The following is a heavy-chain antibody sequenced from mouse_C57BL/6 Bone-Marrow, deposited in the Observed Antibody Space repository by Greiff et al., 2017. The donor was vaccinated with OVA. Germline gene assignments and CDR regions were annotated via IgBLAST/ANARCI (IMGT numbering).Heavy chain of an antibody. CDR1: GFNIKDYY. V-gene: IGHV14-2*01. D-gene: IGHD1-1*01. Sequence: EVKLMESGAELVKPGASVKLSCTASGFNIKDYYMHWVKQRTEQGLEWIGRIDPEDGETKYAPKFQGKATITADTSSNTTYLQLSSLTSEDTAVYYGAGLYYYGSSYLYFDFWGTGTTVTVSS. CDR2: IDPEDGET. CDR3: AGLYYYGSSYLYFDF. J-gene: IGHJ1*03.